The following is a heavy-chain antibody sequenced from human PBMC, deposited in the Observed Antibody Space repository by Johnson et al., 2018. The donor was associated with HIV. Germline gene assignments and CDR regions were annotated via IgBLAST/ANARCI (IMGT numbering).Heavy chain of an antibody. D-gene: IGHD6-13*01. CDR2: IKQDGSEK. Sequence: VQLVESGGGLVQPGGSLRLSCAASGFTFSSYWMSWVRQAPGKGLEWVANIKQDGSEKYYVDSVKGRFTISRDNAKNSLYLQMNSLRAEDTAVYYCARPYSGSGYEPRDAFDIWGQGTMVTVSS. CDR1: GFTFSSYW. CDR3: ARPYSGSGYEPRDAFDI. V-gene: IGHV3-7*03. J-gene: IGHJ3*02.